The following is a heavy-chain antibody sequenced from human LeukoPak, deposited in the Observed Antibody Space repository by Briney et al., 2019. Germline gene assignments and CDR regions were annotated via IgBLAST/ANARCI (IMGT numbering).Heavy chain of an antibody. CDR1: GYTFTSYG. CDR2: ISAYNGNT. V-gene: IGHV1-8*02. D-gene: IGHD3-10*01. CDR3: AALWFGASYYYMDV. Sequence: ASVKVSCKASGYTFTSYGISWVRQAPGQGLEWMGWISAYNGNTGYAQKFQGRVTMTRNTSISTAYMELSSLRSEDTAVYYCAALWFGASYYYMDVWGKGTTVTVSS. J-gene: IGHJ6*03.